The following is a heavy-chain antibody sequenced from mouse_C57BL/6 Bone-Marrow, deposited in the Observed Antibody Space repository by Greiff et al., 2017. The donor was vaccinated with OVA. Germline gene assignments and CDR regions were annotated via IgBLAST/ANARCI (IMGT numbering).Heavy chain of an antibody. Sequence: EVKLVESGGGLVKPGGSLKLSCAASGFTFSSYAMSWVRQTPEKRLEWVATISDGGSYTYYPDNVKGRFTISRDNAKNNLYLQMSHLKSEDTAMYYCARDRAPAYWGQGTLVTVSA. J-gene: IGHJ3*01. CDR2: ISDGGSYT. D-gene: IGHD6-1*01. V-gene: IGHV5-4*01. CDR1: GFTFSSYA. CDR3: ARDRAPAY.